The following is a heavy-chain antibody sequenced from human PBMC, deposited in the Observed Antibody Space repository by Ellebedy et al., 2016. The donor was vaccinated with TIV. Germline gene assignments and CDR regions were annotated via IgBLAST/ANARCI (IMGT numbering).Heavy chain of an antibody. CDR2: IIGMFGTA. CDR1: GGTFSSYA. V-gene: IGHV1-69*13. Sequence: SVKVSCKASGGTFSSYAISWVRQAPGQGLEWVGGIIGMFGTATYTEKFLGRVTITADEFTSTAYMELSSLRSEDTAVYYCARHSGYHAISYFAYWGQGTLVTVSS. J-gene: IGHJ4*02. CDR3: ARHSGYHAISYFAY. D-gene: IGHD5-12*01.